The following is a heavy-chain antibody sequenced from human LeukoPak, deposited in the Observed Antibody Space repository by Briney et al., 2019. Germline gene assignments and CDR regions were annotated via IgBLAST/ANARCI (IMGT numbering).Heavy chain of an antibody. CDR1: GGSISSSSYY. J-gene: IGHJ3*02. CDR2: IYYSGST. Sequence: SETLSLTCTVSGGSISSSSYYWGWIRQPPGKGLEWIGSIYYSGSTYYNPSLKSRVTISVDTSKNQFSLKLSSVTAADTAVYYCARLPARTIVVVVAASPDVFDIGGKGKMAPVSS. V-gene: IGHV4-39*01. D-gene: IGHD2-15*01. CDR3: ARLPARTIVVVVAASPDVFDI.